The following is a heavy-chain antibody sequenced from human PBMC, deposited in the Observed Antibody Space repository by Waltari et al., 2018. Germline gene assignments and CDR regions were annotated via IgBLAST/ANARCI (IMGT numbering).Heavy chain of an antibody. J-gene: IGHJ6*03. Sequence: QLQLQESGSGLVKPSQTLSLTCAVSGGSISSGGYSWSWIRQPPGKGLEWIGYIYHSGSTYYNPTLKSRVTISVDRSKNQVSLKLSSVTAADTAVDYGARGAGIAAAGTTPPAYYMDVWGKGTTVTISS. V-gene: IGHV4-30-2*01. CDR2: IYHSGST. CDR1: GGSISSGGYS. D-gene: IGHD6-13*01. CDR3: ARGAGIAAAGTTPPAYYMDV.